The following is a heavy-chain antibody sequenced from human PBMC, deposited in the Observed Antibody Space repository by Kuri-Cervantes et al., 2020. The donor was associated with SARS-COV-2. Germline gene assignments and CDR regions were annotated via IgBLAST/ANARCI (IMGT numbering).Heavy chain of an antibody. J-gene: IGHJ6*03. CDR2: ISSSGSTI. D-gene: IGHD2-21*01. CDR1: GFLFSASA. V-gene: IGHV3-48*04. Sequence: GGSLRLSCEVSGFLFSASAIHWVRQASGKGLEWVSYISSSGSTIYYADSVKGRFTISRDSAKNSVYLQMNSLRGEDTAVYYCARVAGEGPIYYYYMDVWGKGTTVTVSS. CDR3: ARVAGEGPIYYYYMDV.